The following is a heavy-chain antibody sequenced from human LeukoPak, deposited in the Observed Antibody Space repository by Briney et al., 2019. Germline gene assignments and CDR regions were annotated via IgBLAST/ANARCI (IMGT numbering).Heavy chain of an antibody. Sequence: ASVKVTCKASGYTFTSYHVHWVRQAPGQGLEWMGRINPNSGGTNSAQIFQGRVAMTLDTSTSTAHMELSRLTSDDSAVYFCARSEYTFGPIGYWGQGTLVTVSS. J-gene: IGHJ4*02. CDR3: ARSEYTFGPIGY. CDR2: INPNSGGT. V-gene: IGHV1-2*06. CDR1: GYTFTSYH. D-gene: IGHD5-18*01.